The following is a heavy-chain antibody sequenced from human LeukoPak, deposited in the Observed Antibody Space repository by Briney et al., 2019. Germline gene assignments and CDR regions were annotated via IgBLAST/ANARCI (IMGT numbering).Heavy chain of an antibody. Sequence: GGSLRLSCAASGFTFSSYAMSWVRQAPGKGLEWVSAISGSGGSTYYADSVKGRFTISRDNSKNTLYLQMNSLRAEDTAVYYCARDHGVVVPATPDDAFDIWGQGTMVTVSS. CDR2: ISGSGGST. CDR3: ARDHGVVVPATPDDAFDI. J-gene: IGHJ3*02. V-gene: IGHV3-23*01. D-gene: IGHD2-2*01. CDR1: GFTFSSYA.